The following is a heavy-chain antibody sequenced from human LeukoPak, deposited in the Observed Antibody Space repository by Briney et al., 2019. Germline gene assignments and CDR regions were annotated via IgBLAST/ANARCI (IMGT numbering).Heavy chain of an antibody. D-gene: IGHD1-1*01. CDR1: GFTFSSNA. V-gene: IGHV3-23*01. J-gene: IGHJ4*02. CDR3: AKDSTGKLDS. Sequence: GGSLRLSCAASGFTFSSNAMSWVRPTPGKGLEWVSAVSGSGGSTYYADSVKGRFSISRDNSKNTLYLQMNSLRAEDTAVYYCAKDSTGKLDSWGQGTLVTVSS. CDR2: VSGSGGST.